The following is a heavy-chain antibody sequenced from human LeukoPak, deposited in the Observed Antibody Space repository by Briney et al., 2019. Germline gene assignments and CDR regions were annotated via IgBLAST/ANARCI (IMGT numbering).Heavy chain of an antibody. CDR3: ARVTYSSSSSPLDY. V-gene: IGHV4-31*03. CDR1: GGSISSVGYY. CDR2: IYYSGST. J-gene: IGHJ4*02. Sequence: PSQALSLTCTVSGGSISSVGYYWRSIRQHPGKGLEWIGYIYYSGSTHYNPSLKSRVTISVDTSKNQFSLKLSSVTAADTAVYYCARVTYSSSSSPLDYWGQGTLVTVSS. D-gene: IGHD6-6*01.